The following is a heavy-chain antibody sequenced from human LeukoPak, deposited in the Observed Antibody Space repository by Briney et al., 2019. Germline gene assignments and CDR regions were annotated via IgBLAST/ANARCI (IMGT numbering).Heavy chain of an antibody. V-gene: IGHV3-23*01. CDR1: GFTFSGYA. J-gene: IGHJ5*02. CDR3: AKAGANWFCP. D-gene: IGHD3-10*01. Sequence: GGSLRLSCTASGFTFSGYAMSWVRQAPGKGLQWVSTISRSGDNTYYPDSVKGRFTISRDNSKNTLYVQMNSLRAEDTAIYYCAKAGANWFCPWGQGTLVTVSS. CDR2: ISRSGDNT.